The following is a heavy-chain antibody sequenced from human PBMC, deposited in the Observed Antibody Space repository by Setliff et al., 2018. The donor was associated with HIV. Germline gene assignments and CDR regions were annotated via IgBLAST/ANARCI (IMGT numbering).Heavy chain of an antibody. CDR3: ARCYYDSSGPTDAFDI. D-gene: IGHD3-22*01. V-gene: IGHV1-18*01. Sequence: ASVKVSCKTSGYMFIAYGMSWVRRAPGQGLEWMGWIGPYNDRTEYAQKFQGRVSLTIDTSASTAYMELRSLRSDDTAVYYCARCYYDSSGPTDAFDIWGQGTVVTVSS. CDR1: GYMFIAYG. CDR2: IGPYNDRT. J-gene: IGHJ3*02.